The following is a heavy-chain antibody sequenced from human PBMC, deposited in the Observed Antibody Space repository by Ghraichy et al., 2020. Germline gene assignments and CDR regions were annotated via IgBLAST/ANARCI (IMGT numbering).Heavy chain of an antibody. Sequence: GSLRLSCAASGFTFSTYGMHWVRQAPGKGLEWVEVVSSDGSNKYYADSVKGRFTISRDNSKTTVYLEMNSLGPEDTAVYYCAKAGNPRSSAWKYYFDCWGQGTLVTVSS. CDR2: VSSDGSNK. CDR1: GFTFSTYG. D-gene: IGHD6-25*01. V-gene: IGHV3-30*18. J-gene: IGHJ4*02. CDR3: AKAGNPRSSAWKYYFDC.